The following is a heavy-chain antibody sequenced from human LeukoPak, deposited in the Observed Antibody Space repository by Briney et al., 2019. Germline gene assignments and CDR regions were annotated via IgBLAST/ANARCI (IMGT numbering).Heavy chain of an antibody. V-gene: IGHV1-2*06. Sequence: ASVKVSCKASGYTFTGYYMHWVRQAPGQGLEWMGRINPNSGGTNYAQKFQGRVTMTRDTSMSTAYMELSRLRSDDTAVYYCARDCSSTSCYEPDYWGQGTLVTVSS. CDR1: GYTFTGYY. J-gene: IGHJ4*02. CDR3: ARDCSSTSCYEPDY. D-gene: IGHD2-2*01. CDR2: INPNSGGT.